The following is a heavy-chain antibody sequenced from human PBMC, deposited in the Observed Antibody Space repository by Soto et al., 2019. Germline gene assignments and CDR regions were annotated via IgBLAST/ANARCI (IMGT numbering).Heavy chain of an antibody. J-gene: IGHJ5*02. D-gene: IGHD3-10*01. CDR2: IYYSGST. Sequence: SETLSLTCSVSGAALNSGNYYWSWIRQVPGKGLEWIGQIYYSGSTFYKPSLQNRVIISFDISENQFSLHLSSVTAADTDVYNCSRREAYGSGSYSRFHPWGQGTLVTVSS. CDR1: GAALNSGNYY. V-gene: IGHV4-31*03. CDR3: SRREAYGSGSYSRFHP.